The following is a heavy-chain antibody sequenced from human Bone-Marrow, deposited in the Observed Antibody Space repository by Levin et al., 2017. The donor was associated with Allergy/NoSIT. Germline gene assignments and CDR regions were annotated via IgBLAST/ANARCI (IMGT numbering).Heavy chain of an antibody. CDR1: GGSVSSGSYY. D-gene: IGHD6-19*01. CDR3: ARENSSGWYWFDP. V-gene: IGHV4-61*01. J-gene: IGHJ5*02. CDR2: IYYSGST. Sequence: PSETLSLTCTVSGGSVSSGSYYWSWIRQPPGKGLEWIGYIYYSGSTNYNPSLKSRVTISVDTSKNQFSLKLSSVTAADTAVYYCARENSSGWYWFDPWGQGTLVTVSS.